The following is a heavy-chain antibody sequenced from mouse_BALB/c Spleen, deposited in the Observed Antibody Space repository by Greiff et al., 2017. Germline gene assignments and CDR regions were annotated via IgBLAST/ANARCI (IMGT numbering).Heavy chain of an antibody. CDR2: ISSGGST. Sequence: EVQLQESGGGLVKPGGSLKLSCAASGFTFSSYAMSWVRQTPEKRLEWVASISSGGSTYYPDSVKGRFTISRDNARNILYLQMSSLRSEDTAMYYCARGPGGSDFDYWGQGTTLTVSS. V-gene: IGHV5-6-5*01. CDR3: ARGPGGSDFDY. CDR1: GFTFSSYA. J-gene: IGHJ2*01.